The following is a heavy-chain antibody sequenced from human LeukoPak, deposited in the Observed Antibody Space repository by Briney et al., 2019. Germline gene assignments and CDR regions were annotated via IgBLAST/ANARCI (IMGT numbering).Heavy chain of an antibody. Sequence: SETLSLTCTVSGGSISSGGYYWSWIRQHPGKGLEWIGYIYYSGSTNYNPSLKSRVTISVDTSKNQFSLKLSSVTAADTAVYYCARDPSGGYGWFDPWGQGTLVTVSS. J-gene: IGHJ5*02. CDR3: ARDPSGGYGWFDP. CDR2: IYYSGST. V-gene: IGHV4-61*08. D-gene: IGHD3-22*01. CDR1: GGSISSGGYY.